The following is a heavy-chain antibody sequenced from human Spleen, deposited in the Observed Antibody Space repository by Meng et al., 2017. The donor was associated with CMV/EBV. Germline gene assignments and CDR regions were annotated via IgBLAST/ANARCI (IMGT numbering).Heavy chain of an antibody. CDR3: ARHDTDGSGSYYGLSDY. J-gene: IGHJ4*02. CDR2: IYPGDSDT. Sequence: KVSCKGSGYSFTSYWIAWVRQMPGKGLEWMGIIYPGDSDTTYSPSFQGQVTISADKSISTAYLQWSSLKASDTAMYYCARHDTDGSGSYYGLSDYWGQGTLVTVSS. CDR1: GYSFTSYW. D-gene: IGHD3-10*01. V-gene: IGHV5-51*01.